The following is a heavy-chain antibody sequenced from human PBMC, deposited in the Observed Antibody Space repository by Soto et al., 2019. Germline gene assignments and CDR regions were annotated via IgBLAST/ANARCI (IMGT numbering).Heavy chain of an antibody. Sequence: QVQLVQSGAEVKKPGSSVKVSCKASGGTFSSYTISWVRQAPGQGLEWMGRIIPILGIANYAQKFQGRVTITADKSTSTAYMELSSLRSKDTAVYYCARGGTGRPAPYYYYMDVWGKGTTVTVSS. J-gene: IGHJ6*03. CDR2: IIPILGIA. CDR3: ARGGTGRPAPYYYYMDV. CDR1: GGTFSSYT. V-gene: IGHV1-69*02. D-gene: IGHD2-8*02.